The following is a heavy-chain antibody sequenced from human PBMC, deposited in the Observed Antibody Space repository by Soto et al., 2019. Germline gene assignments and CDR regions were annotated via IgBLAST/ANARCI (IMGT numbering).Heavy chain of an antibody. J-gene: IGHJ4*02. V-gene: IGHV3-23*01. Sequence: GGSLRLSCAASGFTFSSYAMSWVRQAPGKGLEWVSTISASGGPTYYADSVKGRFTISRDNSKNTMYLQMSSLRAEDTAVYYCVSPSSANSQVWYFDYWGQGTLVTVSS. CDR1: GFTFSSYA. CDR2: ISASGGPT. CDR3: VSPSSANSQVWYFDY. D-gene: IGHD2-21*01.